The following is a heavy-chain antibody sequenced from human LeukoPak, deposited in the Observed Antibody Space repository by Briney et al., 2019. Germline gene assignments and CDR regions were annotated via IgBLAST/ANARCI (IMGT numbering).Heavy chain of an antibody. D-gene: IGHD2-21*01. J-gene: IGHJ6*03. CDR3: ARGIAVAAYYYYMDV. Sequence: GGSLRLSCAASGFTFSSYGMHWVRQARGKGLEWVSSMSSSSSYIYYADSVKGRFTISRDNAKNSLYLQMNSLRAEDTAVYYCARGIAVAAYYYYMDVWGKGTTVTVSS. V-gene: IGHV3-21*01. CDR1: GFTFSSYG. CDR2: MSSSSSYI.